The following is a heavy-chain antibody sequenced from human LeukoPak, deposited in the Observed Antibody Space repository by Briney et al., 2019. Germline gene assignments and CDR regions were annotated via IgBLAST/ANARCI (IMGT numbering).Heavy chain of an antibody. CDR2: INSDGSST. D-gene: IGHD7-27*01. CDR1: GFTFSSYW. Sequence: PGGSLRLSCAASGFTFSSYWMHWVRQAPGKGLVWASRINSDGSSTNYADSVKGRFTISRDNAKNTLYLQVKSLRAEDTAVYYCARGPSGWGSLDSWGQGTLATVSS. CDR3: ARGPSGWGSLDS. J-gene: IGHJ4*02. V-gene: IGHV3-74*01.